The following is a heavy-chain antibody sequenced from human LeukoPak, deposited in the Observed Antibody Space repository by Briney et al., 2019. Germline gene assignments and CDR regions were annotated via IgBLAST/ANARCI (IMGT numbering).Heavy chain of an antibody. CDR2: IYPGDSDA. CDR1: GYSFSNYW. V-gene: IGHV5-51*01. D-gene: IGHD5-24*01. CDR3: ARLGRWLPLTPFDY. Sequence: GESLKISCKGSGYSFSNYWIGWVRQMPGKGREWMGIIYPGDSDARYSPSFQGQVTISADKSICTAYLQWSSLKASDTAMYYCARLGRWLPLTPFDYWGQGTLVTVSS. J-gene: IGHJ4*02.